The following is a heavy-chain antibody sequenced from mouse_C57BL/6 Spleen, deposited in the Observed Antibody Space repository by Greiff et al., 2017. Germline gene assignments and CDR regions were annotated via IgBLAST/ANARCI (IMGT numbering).Heavy chain of an antibody. CDR1: GYTFTSYW. CDR3: ARKELGRGGARDY. D-gene: IGHD4-1*01. V-gene: IGHV1-7*01. CDR2: INPSIGYT. J-gene: IGHJ4*01. Sequence: VQLQQSGAELAKPGASVKLSCKASGYTFTSYWMHWVKQRPGQGLEWIGYINPSIGYTKYNQKFTDKDTLTADKSSSTAYMQLSILTYEDTAVDYCARKELGRGGARDYWGQGTSVTVSS.